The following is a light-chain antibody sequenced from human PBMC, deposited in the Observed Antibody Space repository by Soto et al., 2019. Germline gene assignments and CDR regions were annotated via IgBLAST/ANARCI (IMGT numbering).Light chain of an antibody. Sequence: EIVLTQSPGTLSLSPGETATLSCRSNQSVISSYLAWYQQKPGQPPRLLIFGTSIRATGIPDRISGSGSGTDFSLTISRLEPEDFAVYYCQQYGNSVPFTFGQGTKLEIK. CDR2: GTS. V-gene: IGKV3-20*01. CDR1: QSVISSY. CDR3: QQYGNSVPFT. J-gene: IGKJ2*01.